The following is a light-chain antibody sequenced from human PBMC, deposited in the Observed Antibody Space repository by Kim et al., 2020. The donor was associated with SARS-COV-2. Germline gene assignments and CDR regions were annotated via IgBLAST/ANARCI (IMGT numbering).Light chain of an antibody. CDR1: QSVNNN. V-gene: IGKV3-15*01. J-gene: IGKJ4*01. CDR3: QQYNTWPPLT. Sequence: SPGESVTLSCRAAQSVNNNLAWYQHKPGQAPRLLIHGASTRASGIPARFSGSGFGTEFTLSISGLQSEDFAIYYCQQYNTWPPLTFGGGTKLEI. CDR2: GAS.